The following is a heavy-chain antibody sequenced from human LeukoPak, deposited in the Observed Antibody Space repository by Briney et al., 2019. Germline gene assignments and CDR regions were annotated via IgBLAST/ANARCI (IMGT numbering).Heavy chain of an antibody. J-gene: IGHJ4*02. CDR2: INPSDETT. V-gene: IGHV1-46*01. CDR1: GYTFTSYY. D-gene: IGHD3-22*01. Sequence: ASVKVSCKASGYTFTSYYMHWVRQAPGQGLEWMGVINPSDETTTYAQKFQGRVTMTRDTSTSTVYMELSSLTSEDTAVYYCARGSHDSSGYSSEAYSFDYWGKGTLVTVSS. CDR3: ARGSHDSSGYSSEAYSFDY.